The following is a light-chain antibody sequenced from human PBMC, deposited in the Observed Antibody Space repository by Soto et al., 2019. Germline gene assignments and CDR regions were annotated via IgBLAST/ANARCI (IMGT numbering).Light chain of an antibody. Sequence: EIVMTQSPATLSVSPGDIATLSCRASQRISSNLAWYQQKPGQAPRLLIYGASTRATGIPARFRGSGSETEFTLTISSLQSEDFAVYYCQQYGNSWTFGQGTKVEIK. CDR1: QRISSN. J-gene: IGKJ1*01. CDR3: QQYGNSWT. V-gene: IGKV3-15*01. CDR2: GAS.